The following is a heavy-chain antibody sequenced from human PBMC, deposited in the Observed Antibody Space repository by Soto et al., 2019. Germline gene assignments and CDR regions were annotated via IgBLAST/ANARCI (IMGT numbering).Heavy chain of an antibody. CDR1: GFTFFSYA. Sequence: GGSLRLSCATPGFTFFSYALRWVPQAPGKGLEWVSAISGSGGSTYYADSVKGRFTISRDNSKNTLYLQMNSLRAEDTAVYYCAKGEWQQLVLDAFDIWGQGTMVTVSS. D-gene: IGHD6-13*01. CDR2: ISGSGGST. CDR3: AKGEWQQLVLDAFDI. V-gene: IGHV3-23*01. J-gene: IGHJ3*02.